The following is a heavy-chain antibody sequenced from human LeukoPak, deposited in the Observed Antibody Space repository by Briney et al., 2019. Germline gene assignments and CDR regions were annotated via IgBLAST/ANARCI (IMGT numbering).Heavy chain of an antibody. V-gene: IGHV3-30*04. CDR2: ISYDGSNK. CDR3: ARDVRGVTYKGTSSQFDY. Sequence: GGSLRLSCAASGFTFSSYAMHWVRQAPGKGLEWVAVISYDGSNKYYADSVKGRFTISRDNSKNTLYLQMNSLRAEDTAVYYCARDVRGVTYKGTSSQFDYWGQGTLVTVSS. CDR1: GFTFSSYA. D-gene: IGHD3-10*01. J-gene: IGHJ4*02.